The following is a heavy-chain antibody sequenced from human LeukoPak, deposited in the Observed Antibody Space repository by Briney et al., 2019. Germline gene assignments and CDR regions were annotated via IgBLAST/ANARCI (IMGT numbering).Heavy chain of an antibody. D-gene: IGHD3-10*01. CDR1: GFTFDDYA. J-gene: IGHJ3*02. V-gene: IGHV3-9*03. CDR2: ISWNSGSI. Sequence: PGRSLRLSCAASGFTFDDYAMHWVRQAPGKGLEWVSGISWNSGSIGYADSVKGRFTISRDNAKNSLYLQMNSLRAEDMALYYCAKEGRTTGAFDIWGQGTMVTVSS. CDR3: AKEGRTTGAFDI.